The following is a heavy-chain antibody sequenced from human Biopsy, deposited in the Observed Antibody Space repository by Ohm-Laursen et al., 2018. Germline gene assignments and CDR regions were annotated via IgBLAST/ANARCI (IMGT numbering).Heavy chain of an antibody. CDR1: GFTFSDYY. V-gene: IGHV3-11*01. Sequence: GSLRLSCAASGFTFSDYYMNWFRRAPGKGLEWIAYIHKDSTTEYYADSVRGRFSISRDNAQKSLYLQMNSLTPEDTAVYFCAKVRHYSDRGAYYHGAFGLWGQGTMVTVSS. J-gene: IGHJ3*01. CDR2: IHKDSTTE. CDR3: AKVRHYSDRGAYYHGAFGL. D-gene: IGHD3-22*01.